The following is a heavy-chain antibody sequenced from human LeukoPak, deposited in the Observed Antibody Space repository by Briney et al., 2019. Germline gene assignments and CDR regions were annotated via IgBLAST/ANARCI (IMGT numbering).Heavy chain of an antibody. CDR1: GSTFSSYG. D-gene: IGHD3-3*02. CDR3: ARDLRPGAELAAPPDY. Sequence: QPGGSLRLSCAASGSTFSSYGMHWVRQAPGKGLEWVAVIWYDGSNKYYADSVKGRFTVSRDNSKNTLYLQMNSLRAEDTAVYYCARDLRPGAELAAPPDYWGQGTLVTVSS. CDR2: IWYDGSNK. V-gene: IGHV3-33*01. J-gene: IGHJ4*02.